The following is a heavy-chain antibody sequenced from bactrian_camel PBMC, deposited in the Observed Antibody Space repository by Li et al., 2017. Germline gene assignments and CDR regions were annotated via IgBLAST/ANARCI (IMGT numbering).Heavy chain of an antibody. CDR3: AARFGASCRWTDFRY. D-gene: IGHD6*01. J-gene: IGHJ6*01. CDR2: IDTDGGRT. CDR1: EYAYSSNC. Sequence: VQLVESGGGSVQAGGSLTLSCVASEYAYSSNCMAWFRQRPGNEREGIATIDTDGGRTTYADSVKGRFTISQDNAKNTVSLQMNSLKSEDTAMYYCAARFGASCRWTDFRYWGQGTQVTVS. V-gene: IGHV3S1*01.